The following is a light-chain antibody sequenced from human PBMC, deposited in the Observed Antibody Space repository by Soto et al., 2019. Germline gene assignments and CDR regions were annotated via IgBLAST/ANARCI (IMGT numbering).Light chain of an antibody. CDR2: DVN. CDR3: SSWTSGATYD. J-gene: IGLJ1*01. CDR1: SSDVGAYNY. Sequence: QSVLTQPASVSGSPGQSITISCAGTSSDVGAYNYVSWYQHHPGKAPKLMIYDVNNRPSGDSNPFSGSKSGNTASLTISGLQAEDEADYYCSSWTSGATYDFGSGTKVTVL. V-gene: IGLV2-14*03.